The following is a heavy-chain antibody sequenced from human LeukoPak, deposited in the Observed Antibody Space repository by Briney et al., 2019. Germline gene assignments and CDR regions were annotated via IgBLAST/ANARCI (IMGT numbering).Heavy chain of an antibody. Sequence: SETLSLTCSVSGGSIGSYYWSWIRQPPGKGLEWLGCVSYSGTTKYSPSLKSRVTISLDTSKNQFSLKLSSVTAADTAVYYCARSVAAAPLIDYWGQGTLVTVSS. V-gene: IGHV4-59*01. CDR3: ARSVAAAPLIDY. D-gene: IGHD6-13*01. J-gene: IGHJ4*02. CDR2: VSYSGTT. CDR1: GGSIGSYY.